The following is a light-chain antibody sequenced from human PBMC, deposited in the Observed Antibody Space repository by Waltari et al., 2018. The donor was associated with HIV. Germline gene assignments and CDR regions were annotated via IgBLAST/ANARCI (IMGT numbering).Light chain of an antibody. J-gene: IGLJ2*01. CDR1: STDVGNNTY. CDR3: CSYAGSNSVV. V-gene: IGLV2-23*02. Sequence: QSALTQPASVSGPPGQSISIPCTGTSTDVGNNTYVAWYQQHPGKAPKLKVYHVHKRPSGASHRFSGSKSGNTASLTISGLQAEDEADYYCCSYAGSNSVVFGGGTKVTVL. CDR2: HVH.